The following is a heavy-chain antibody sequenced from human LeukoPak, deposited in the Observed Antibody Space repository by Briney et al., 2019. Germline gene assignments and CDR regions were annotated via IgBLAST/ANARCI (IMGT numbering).Heavy chain of an antibody. CDR2: IIPIFGTA. CDR1: GGTFSSYA. D-gene: IGHD3-22*01. J-gene: IGHJ3*02. V-gene: IGHV1-69*06. Sequence: GASVKVSCKASGGTFSSYAISWVRQAPGQGLEWMGGIIPIFGTANYAQKFQGRVTITADKSTSTAYMELSSLRSEDTAVYYCARDPYYYDSSGYYRTQDAFDIWGQGTMVTVSS. CDR3: ARDPYYYDSSGYYRTQDAFDI.